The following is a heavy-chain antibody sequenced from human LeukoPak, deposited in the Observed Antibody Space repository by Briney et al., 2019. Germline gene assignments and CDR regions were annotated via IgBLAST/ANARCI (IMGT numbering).Heavy chain of an antibody. CDR3: VRGSNKGEFFDY. V-gene: IGHV3-48*03. CDR2: ISGSGGTI. CDR1: GFTFSSYE. D-gene: IGHD3-10*01. J-gene: IGHJ4*02. Sequence: GGSVRLSCAASGFTFSSYEMNWVRQAPGKGLGWVSYISGSGGTIYYADSVKGRFTISRDNAKNSLYLQMNSLRAEDTAVYYCVRGSNKGEFFDYWGQGTLVTVSS.